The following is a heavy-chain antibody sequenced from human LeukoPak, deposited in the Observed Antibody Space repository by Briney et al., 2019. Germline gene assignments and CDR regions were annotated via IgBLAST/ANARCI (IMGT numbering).Heavy chain of an antibody. CDR1: GFIFNHRA. D-gene: IGHD4-11*01. V-gene: IGHV3-33*06. J-gene: IGHJ4*02. CDR2: IWSDKSNR. Sequence: PGGSLRLSCAASGFIFNHRAMHWVRQAPGKGLQWVAVIWSDKSNRFYADSVRGRFTISRDDSRKTVYLQMERLTAEDTAIYYCAKDAQRGFDYSNSLEYWGQGALVTVAS. CDR3: AKDAQRGFDYSNSLEY.